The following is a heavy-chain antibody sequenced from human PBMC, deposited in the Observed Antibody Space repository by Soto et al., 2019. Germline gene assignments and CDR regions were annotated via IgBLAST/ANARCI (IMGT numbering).Heavy chain of an antibody. CDR3: VRRHVSATGIDWFDP. V-gene: IGHV1-3*01. J-gene: IGHJ5*02. CDR1: GYTFTSYG. Sequence: EASVKVSCKASGYTFTSYGIHWVRQAPGQRLEWMGWINAANCDTKYSPKFQGRVTITRDTSASTAYMELSSLRSEDTAVYYCVRRHVSATGIDWFDPWGQGTLVTVSS. CDR2: INAANCDT. D-gene: IGHD6-13*01.